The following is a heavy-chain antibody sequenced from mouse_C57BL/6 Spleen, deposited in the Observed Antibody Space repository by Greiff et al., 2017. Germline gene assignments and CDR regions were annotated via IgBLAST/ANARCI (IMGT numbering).Heavy chain of an antibody. CDR2: IDPETGGT. CDR3: TRGLITTVVATDY. CDR1: GYTFTDYE. V-gene: IGHV1-15*01. D-gene: IGHD1-1*01. Sequence: VQLQQSGAELVRPGASVTLSCKASGYTFTDYEMHWVKQTPVHGLEWIGAIDPETGGTAYNQKFKGKAILTADKSSSTAYMELRSLTSEDSAVYYCTRGLITTVVATDYWSQGATLTDSS. J-gene: IGHJ2*01.